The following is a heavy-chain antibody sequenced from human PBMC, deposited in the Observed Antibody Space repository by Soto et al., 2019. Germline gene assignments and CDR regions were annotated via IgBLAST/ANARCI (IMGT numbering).Heavy chain of an antibody. J-gene: IGHJ4*02. CDR1: GGSISSGGYY. V-gene: IGHV4-31*03. D-gene: IGHD5-18*01. CDR2: IYYSGST. CDR3: ARSGYSYGPNPLLY. Sequence: QVQLQESGPGLVKPSQTLSLTCTVSGGSISSGGYYWSWIRQHPGKGLEWIGYIYYSGSTYYNPSLTSRVTITVXTXQNQFSLKLSSVTAADTAVYYCARSGYSYGPNPLLYWGQGTLVTVSS.